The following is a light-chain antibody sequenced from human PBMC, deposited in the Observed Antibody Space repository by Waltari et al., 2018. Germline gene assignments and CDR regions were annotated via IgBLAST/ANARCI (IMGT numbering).Light chain of an antibody. CDR3: QSYDTSLSVV. Sequence: QSVLTQPPSVSGAPGQRVSISCTGSGSNLGRGYDVHWYQQHPGKAPKLLIYGTSTRPPGVPDRFFGSQSGTSASLAITALQAEDEAEYYCQSYDTSLSVVFGGGTKLTVL. CDR1: GSNLGRGYD. J-gene: IGLJ2*01. V-gene: IGLV1-40*01. CDR2: GTS.